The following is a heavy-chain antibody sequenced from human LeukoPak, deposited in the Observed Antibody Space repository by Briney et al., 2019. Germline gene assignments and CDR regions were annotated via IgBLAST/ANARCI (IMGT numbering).Heavy chain of an antibody. V-gene: IGHV3-33*01. Sequence: GGSLRLSCAASGFTFSSYGMHWVRQAPGKGLECVAVIWYDGSNKYYADSVKGRFTISRDNSKNTLYLQMNSLRAEDTAVYYCARDSAPIAAAAPLWFDPWGQGTLVTVSS. CDR2: IWYDGSNK. CDR1: GFTFSSYG. CDR3: ARDSAPIAAAAPLWFDP. D-gene: IGHD6-13*01. J-gene: IGHJ5*02.